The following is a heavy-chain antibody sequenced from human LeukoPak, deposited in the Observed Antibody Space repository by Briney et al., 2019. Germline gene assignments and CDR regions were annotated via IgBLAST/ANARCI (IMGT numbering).Heavy chain of an antibody. Sequence: GSLRLSCAASGFTFGSYGMHWVRQAPGKGLEWVAAISYDGSNKYYVDSLKGRFTISRDNAENSLYLQMNSLRADDTAVYYCARDKIVGPTTLDYWGQGTLVTVSS. CDR1: GFTFGSYG. D-gene: IGHD1-26*01. J-gene: IGHJ4*02. V-gene: IGHV3-30*03. CDR3: ARDKIVGPTTLDY. CDR2: ISYDGSNK.